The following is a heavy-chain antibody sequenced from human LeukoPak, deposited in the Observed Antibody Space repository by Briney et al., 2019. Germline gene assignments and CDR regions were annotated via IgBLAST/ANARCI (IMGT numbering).Heavy chain of an antibody. CDR2: ISSGDRT. V-gene: IGHV3-23*01. Sequence: GGSLRLSCAASGFTFSSYAMNWVRQAPGKGLEWVAGISSGDRTFHAESVKGRFTISRDKSKDTLYLQMNSLRAEDTAVYYCAKDAAASPYFHWFDNWGQGTQVIVSS. D-gene: IGHD3-9*01. CDR1: GFTFSSYA. CDR3: AKDAAASPYFHWFDN. J-gene: IGHJ4*02.